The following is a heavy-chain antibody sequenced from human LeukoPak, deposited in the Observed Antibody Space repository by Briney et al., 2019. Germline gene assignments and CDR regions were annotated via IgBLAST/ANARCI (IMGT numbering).Heavy chain of an antibody. V-gene: IGHV3-23*01. CDR3: AKVWSGYWNYYGMDV. CDR1: GFTFSSYA. J-gene: IGHJ6*02. Sequence: PGRSLRLSCAASGFTFSSYAMSWVRQAPGKGLEWVSAISGSGGSTYYADSVKGRFTISRDNSKNTLYLQMNSLRAEDTAVYYCAKVWSGYWNYYGMDVWGQGTTVTVSS. D-gene: IGHD3-3*01. CDR2: ISGSGGST.